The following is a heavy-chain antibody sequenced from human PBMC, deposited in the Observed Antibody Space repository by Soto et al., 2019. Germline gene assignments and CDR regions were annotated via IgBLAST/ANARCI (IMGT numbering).Heavy chain of an antibody. CDR3: AKDRPTMIVTVILDY. Sequence: PGGSLRLSCAASGFSFSGYAMSWVRQAPGKGLEWVSAISGRGDETYYADSVKGRFTISRDQSKNTLYLQMNSLRVEDTAVYYCAKDRPTMIVTVILDYWGQGTLVTVSS. V-gene: IGHV3-23*01. J-gene: IGHJ4*02. CDR2: ISGRGDET. CDR1: GFSFSGYA. D-gene: IGHD3-22*01.